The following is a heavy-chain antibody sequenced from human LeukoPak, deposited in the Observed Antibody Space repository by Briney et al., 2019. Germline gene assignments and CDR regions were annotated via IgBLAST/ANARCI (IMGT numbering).Heavy chain of an antibody. V-gene: IGHV3-30*02. CDR3: ARGISGWLRGNFDY. D-gene: IGHD5-12*01. CDR1: EFTFSNYG. J-gene: IGHJ4*02. Sequence: PGGSLRLSCAASEFTFSNYGMHWVRQAPGKGLEWVAFIRYDGSNKYYADSVKGRFTISRDNAKNSLYLQMNSLRAEDTAVYYCARGISGWLRGNFDYWGQGTLVTVSS. CDR2: IRYDGSNK.